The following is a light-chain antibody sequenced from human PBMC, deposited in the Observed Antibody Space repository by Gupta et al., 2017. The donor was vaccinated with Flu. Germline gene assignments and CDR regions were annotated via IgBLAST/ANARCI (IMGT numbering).Light chain of an antibody. J-gene: IGLJ2*01. CDR3: HEWDRSSERYGV. CDR1: NIGSKS. Sequence: SYVLTQPPSVSVAPGQTARITCGGNNIGSKSVHWFQQKPGQAPVVVVLDDSDRPSGIPDRCSGATNCNTATLMISRGDEGDDADGYWHEWDRSSERYGVCGGGTKLTVL. CDR2: DDS. V-gene: IGLV3-21*02.